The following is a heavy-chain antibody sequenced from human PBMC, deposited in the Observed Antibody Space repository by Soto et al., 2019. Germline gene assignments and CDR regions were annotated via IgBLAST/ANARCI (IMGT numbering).Heavy chain of an antibody. CDR1: GGTFSSYA. V-gene: IGHV1-69*01. J-gene: IGHJ6*01. D-gene: IGHD3-10*01. CDR2: IIPIFGTA. Sequence: QVQLVQSGAEVKKPGSSVKVSCKASGGTFSSYAISWVRQAPGQGLEWMGGIIPIFGTANYAQKFQGRVTITADESTSTAYMELSSLRSEDTAVYYCARLYWGYYGSGSYYKKPHYYYYGMDVW. CDR3: ARLYWGYYGSGSYYKKPHYYYYGMDV.